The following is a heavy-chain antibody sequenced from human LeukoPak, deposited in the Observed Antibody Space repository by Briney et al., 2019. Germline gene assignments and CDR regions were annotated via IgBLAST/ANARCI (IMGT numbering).Heavy chain of an antibody. D-gene: IGHD3-10*01. CDR1: GFTFSSYA. CDR2: ISGSGGST. J-gene: IGHJ6*02. Sequence: GGSLRLSCAASGFTFSSYAMSWVRQAPGKGLEWVSAISGSGGSTYYADSVKGRFTISRDNSKTTLYLQMSSVRAEGTAVYYCAKTGVGAITYYYYGMEVWGQGTTVTVSS. V-gene: IGHV3-23*01. CDR3: AKTGVGAITYYYYGMEV.